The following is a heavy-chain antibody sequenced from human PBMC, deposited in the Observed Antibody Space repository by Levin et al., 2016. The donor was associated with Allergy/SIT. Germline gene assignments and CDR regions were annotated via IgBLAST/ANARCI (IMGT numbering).Heavy chain of an antibody. V-gene: IGHV3-23*01. D-gene: IGHD6-13*01. Sequence: GESLKISCAASGFTFSSYAMSWVRQAPGKGLEWVSAISGSGGSTYYADSVKGRFTISRDNSKNTLYLQMNSLRAEDTAVYYCAKDRAYSSSPGQPIDYYYYGMDVWGQGTTVTVSS. CDR2: ISGSGGST. CDR3: AKDRAYSSSPGQPIDYYYYGMDV. CDR1: GFTFSSYA. J-gene: IGHJ6*02.